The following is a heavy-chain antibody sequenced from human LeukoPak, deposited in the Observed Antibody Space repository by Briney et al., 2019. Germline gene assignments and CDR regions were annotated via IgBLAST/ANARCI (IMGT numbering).Heavy chain of an antibody. D-gene: IGHD3-22*01. V-gene: IGHV4-59*11. CDR3: AREGGYYEFDY. Sequence: SETLSLTCTVSGGSISSHYWSWIRQPPGKGLEWIGYIYYSGSTNYNPSLKSRVTISVDTSKNQFSLKLSSVTAADTAVYYCAREGGYYEFDYWGQGTLVTVSS. CDR1: GGSISSHY. CDR2: IYYSGST. J-gene: IGHJ4*02.